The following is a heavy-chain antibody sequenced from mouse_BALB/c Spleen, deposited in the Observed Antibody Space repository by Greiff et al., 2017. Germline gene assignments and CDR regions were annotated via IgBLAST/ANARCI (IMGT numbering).Heavy chain of an antibody. D-gene: IGHD2-4*01. J-gene: IGHJ3*01. CDR3: AKGIYYDHRGCAY. CDR2: INPSNGGT. CDR1: GYTFTSYY. V-gene: IGHV1S81*02. Sequence: VQLQQPGAELVKPGASVKLSCKASGYTFTSYYMHWVKQRPGQGLEWIGGINPSNGGTNFNEKFKSKATLTVDKSSSTAYMQLSSLTSEDSAVYYCAKGIYYDHRGCAYGGQGTLVTVSA.